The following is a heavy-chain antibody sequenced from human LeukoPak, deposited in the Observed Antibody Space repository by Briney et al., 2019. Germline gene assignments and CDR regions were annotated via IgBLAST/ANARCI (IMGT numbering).Heavy chain of an antibody. D-gene: IGHD5-12*01. Sequence: PSQTLSLTCTVSGGSISSGDYYWSWIRQPPGKGLEWIGYINYSGSTYYNLSLKSRVTISVDTSKNQFSLKLSSVTAADTAVYYCARAGYGDYYYYYYYMDVWGKGTTVTVSS. CDR3: ARAGYGDYYYYYYYMDV. CDR2: INYSGST. V-gene: IGHV4-30-4*08. CDR1: GGSISSGDYY. J-gene: IGHJ6*03.